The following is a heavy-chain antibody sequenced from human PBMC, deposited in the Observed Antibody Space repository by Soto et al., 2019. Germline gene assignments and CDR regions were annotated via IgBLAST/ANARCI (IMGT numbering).Heavy chain of an antibody. CDR2: INPKSGGT. D-gene: IGHD2-8*01. J-gene: IGHJ6*02. CDR1: GYSFTDYH. V-gene: IGHV1-2*04. Sequence: ASVKVSCKASGYSFTDYHIHWVRQAPGQGLEWLGRINPKSGGTSTAQKFQGWVTMTTDTSISTASMELTRLTSDDTAIYYCARGDSTDCSKGVCSFFYNHDMHVCGPGTTVTVS. CDR3: ARGDSTDCSKGVCSFFYNHDMHV.